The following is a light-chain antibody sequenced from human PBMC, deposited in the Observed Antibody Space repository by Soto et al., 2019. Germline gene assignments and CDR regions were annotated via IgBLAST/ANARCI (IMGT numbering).Light chain of an antibody. V-gene: IGKV1-39*01. CDR3: QQRYSTPWT. CDR2: AAS. J-gene: IGKJ1*01. CDR1: QSISSY. Sequence: DIQMTQSPSYLSASVGDRVTITCRASQSISSYLNWYQQKPGKAPKLLIYAASSLQSGVPSRFSGSGSGTDFTLTISSLQPEDFATYYCQQRYSTPWTFGQGTKA.